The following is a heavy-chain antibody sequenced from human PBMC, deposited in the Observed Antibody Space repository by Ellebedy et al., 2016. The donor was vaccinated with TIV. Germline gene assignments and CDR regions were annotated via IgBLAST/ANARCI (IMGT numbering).Heavy chain of an antibody. Sequence: GESLKISXAASGFTFSSYAMSWVRQAPGKGLEWVSAISGSGGSTYYAGSVKGRFTISRDNSKNTLYLQMNSLRAEDTAVYYCAPRFLSVYWGQGTLVTVSS. CDR1: GFTFSSYA. CDR3: APRFLSVY. CDR2: ISGSGGST. D-gene: IGHD2/OR15-2a*01. V-gene: IGHV3-23*01. J-gene: IGHJ4*02.